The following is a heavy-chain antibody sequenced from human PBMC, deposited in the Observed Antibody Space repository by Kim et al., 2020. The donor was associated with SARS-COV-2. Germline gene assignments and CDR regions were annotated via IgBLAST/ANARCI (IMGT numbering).Heavy chain of an antibody. D-gene: IGHD6-19*01. J-gene: IGHJ3*02. V-gene: IGHV3-53*01. CDR3: ARDRASGSDAFDI. Sequence: YPDSVKGRFTISRDNSENTVYLQMDSLRAEDTAVYYCARDRASGSDAFDIWGQGTMVTVSS.